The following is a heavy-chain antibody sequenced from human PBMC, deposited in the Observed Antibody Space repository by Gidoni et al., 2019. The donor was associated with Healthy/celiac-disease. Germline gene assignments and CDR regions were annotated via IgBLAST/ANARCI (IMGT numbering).Heavy chain of an antibody. V-gene: IGHV3-23*04. CDR3: AKDGFRIAAAGSGFDP. CDR2: ISGSGGST. CDR1: GFTFSSYA. D-gene: IGHD6-13*01. J-gene: IGHJ5*02. Sequence: EVQLVESGGGLVKPGGSLRLSCAACGFTFSSYAMSCVRHAPGKGLECVSAISGSGGSTYYADSVKVLFTISRDNSKNTLYLQMNSLRAEDTAVYYCAKDGFRIAAAGSGFDPWGQGTLVTVSS.